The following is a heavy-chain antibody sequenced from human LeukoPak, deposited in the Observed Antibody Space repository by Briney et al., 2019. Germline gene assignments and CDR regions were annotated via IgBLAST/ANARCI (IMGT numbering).Heavy chain of an antibody. D-gene: IGHD3-10*01. CDR3: TRDRHYLDI. CDR2: IRSKAYGGTT. J-gene: IGHJ3*02. CDR1: GFTFGDYA. Sequence: GGSLRLSCTASGFTFGDYAMSWVRQAPGKGLEWVGFIRSKAYGGTTEYAASVKGRFTISRDDSKSIGYLQMNSLKTEDTAVYYCTRDRHYLDIWGQGTMVTVSS. V-gene: IGHV3-49*04.